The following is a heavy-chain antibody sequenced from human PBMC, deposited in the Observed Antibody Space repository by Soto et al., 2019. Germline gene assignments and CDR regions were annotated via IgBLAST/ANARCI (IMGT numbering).Heavy chain of an antibody. CDR2: ISYDGSNK. D-gene: IGHD2-2*01. CDR3: ARYCSSTSCYAGGYDY. Sequence: QVQLVESGGGVVQPGRSLRLSCAASGFTFSSYGMHWVRQAPGKGLEWVAVISYDGSNKYYADSVKGRFTISRDNSKNTLYLQMNSLIAEDTAVYYCARYCSSTSCYAGGYDYRGQGTLVTVSS. CDR1: GFTFSSYG. J-gene: IGHJ4*02. V-gene: IGHV3-30*03.